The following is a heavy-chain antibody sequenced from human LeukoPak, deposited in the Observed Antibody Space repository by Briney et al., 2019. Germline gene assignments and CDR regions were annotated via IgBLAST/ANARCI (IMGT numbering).Heavy chain of an antibody. CDR2: ISGSGGST. Sequence: GGTLRLSCAASGFTFSSYGMSWVRQAPGKGLEWVSAISGSGGSTYYADSVKGRFTISRDNSKNTLYLQMNSLRAEDTAVYYCAKVFLSNGDYWGQGTLVAVSS. CDR1: GFTFSSYG. V-gene: IGHV3-23*01. J-gene: IGHJ4*02. CDR3: AKVFLSNGDY. D-gene: IGHD6-13*01.